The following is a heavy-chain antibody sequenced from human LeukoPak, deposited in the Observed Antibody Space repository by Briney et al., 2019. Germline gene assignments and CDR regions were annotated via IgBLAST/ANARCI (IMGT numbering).Heavy chain of an antibody. CDR2: INHSGST. V-gene: IGHV4-34*01. J-gene: IGHJ4*02. D-gene: IGHD6-13*01. CDR3: ASRPSSWRRRFDY. CDR1: GGSLSGYY. Sequence: SETLSLTCAVYGGSLSGYYWSWIRQPPGKGLEWIGEINHSGSTNYNPSLKSRVTISVDTSKNQFSLKLSSVTAADTAVYYCASRPSSWRRRFDYWGQGTLVTVSS.